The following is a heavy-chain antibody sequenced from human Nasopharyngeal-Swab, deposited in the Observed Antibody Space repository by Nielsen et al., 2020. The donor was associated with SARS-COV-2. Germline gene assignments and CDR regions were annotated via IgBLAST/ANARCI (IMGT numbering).Heavy chain of an antibody. CDR2: IYYSGST. D-gene: IGHD6-13*01. V-gene: IGHV4-59*01. Sequence: GSLRLSCTVSGGSISSYYWSWIRQPPGKGLEWIGYIYYSGSTNYKPSLKSRVTISVDTSKNQFSLKLSSVTAADTAVYYCARDSSSWYGNWFDPWGQGTLVTVSS. CDR1: GGSISSYY. J-gene: IGHJ5*02. CDR3: ARDSSSWYGNWFDP.